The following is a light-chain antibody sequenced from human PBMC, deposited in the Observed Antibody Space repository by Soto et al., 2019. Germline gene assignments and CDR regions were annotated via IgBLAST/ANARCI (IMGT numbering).Light chain of an antibody. CDR2: EVS. V-gene: IGLV2-14*01. CDR1: SSDVGDYIS. J-gene: IGLJ1*01. CDR3: TSYTSSTTLYV. Sequence: LTQPASVSGSPGQSISISRTGPSSDVGDYISVSWFQQHPGKAPKLMIYEVSNRPSGVSNRFSGSKSANTASLTISGLQAEDEADYYCTSYTSSTTLYVFGTGTKVTVL.